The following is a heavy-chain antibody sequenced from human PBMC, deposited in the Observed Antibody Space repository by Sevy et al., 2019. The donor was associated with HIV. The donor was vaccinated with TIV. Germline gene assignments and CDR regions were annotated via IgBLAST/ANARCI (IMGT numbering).Heavy chain of an antibody. V-gene: IGHV4-4*07. Sequence: SETLSLTCTVSGGSISSYYWSWIRQPAGKGLEWIGRIYTSGSTNYNPSLKSRVTMSVDTSKNQFSLKLSSVTAADTAVYYCARDGGPYYYDSSGYYYPLDYWGQGTLVTVSS. CDR2: IYTSGST. CDR1: GGSISSYY. J-gene: IGHJ4*02. CDR3: ARDGGPYYYDSSGYYYPLDY. D-gene: IGHD3-22*01.